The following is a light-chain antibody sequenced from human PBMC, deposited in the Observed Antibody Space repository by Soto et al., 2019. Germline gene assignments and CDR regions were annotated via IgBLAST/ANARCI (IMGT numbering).Light chain of an antibody. CDR3: SSYAGSNNLI. J-gene: IGLJ2*01. Sequence: QSVRTQPPSASGSPGQSVTISCTGTSSDLGDYDYVSWYQQHPGRAPKLLIYEVNERPSGVPDRFSGSKSGNTASLTVTGLQAEDEADYYCSSYAGSNNLIFGGGTKLTVL. CDR2: EVN. V-gene: IGLV2-8*01. CDR1: SSDLGDYDY.